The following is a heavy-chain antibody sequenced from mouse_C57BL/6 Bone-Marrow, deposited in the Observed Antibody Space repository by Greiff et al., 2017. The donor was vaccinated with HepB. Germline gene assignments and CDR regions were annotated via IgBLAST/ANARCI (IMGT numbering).Heavy chain of an antibody. Sequence: QVQLQQPGAELVMPGASVKLSCKASGYTFTSYWMHWVKQRPGQGLEWIGEIDPSDSYTNYNQKFKGKSTLTVDKSSSTAYMQLSSLTSEDSAVYYCARNDYLGYWGQGTTLTVSS. CDR1: GYTFTSYW. D-gene: IGHD2-3*01. CDR3: ARNDYLGY. J-gene: IGHJ2*01. V-gene: IGHV1-69*01. CDR2: IDPSDSYT.